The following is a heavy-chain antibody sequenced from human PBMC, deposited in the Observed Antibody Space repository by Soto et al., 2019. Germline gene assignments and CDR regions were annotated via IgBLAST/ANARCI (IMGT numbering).Heavy chain of an antibody. CDR3: ARLAMATRRGYYGMDV. CDR2: IDPSDSYT. D-gene: IGHD5-12*01. Sequence: PGESLKISCKGSGYSFTSYWIGWVRQMPGKGLEWMGIIDPSDSYTSYSPSFQGQVTISADKSISTAYLQWSSLKASDTAMYYCARLAMATRRGYYGMDVWGQGTTVTVSS. V-gene: IGHV5-51*01. CDR1: GYSFTSYW. J-gene: IGHJ6*02.